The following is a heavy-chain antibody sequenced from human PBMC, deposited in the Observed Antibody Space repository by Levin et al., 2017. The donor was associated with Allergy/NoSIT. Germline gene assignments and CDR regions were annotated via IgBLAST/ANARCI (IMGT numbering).Heavy chain of an antibody. CDR2: ISYDGSNE. V-gene: IGHV3-30-3*01. CDR3: ARGGLIYGDWDFSYFDL. J-gene: IGHJ2*01. Sequence: PGGSLRLSCAASGFTFSTYAMHWVRQAPGKGLEWVAVISYDGSNEYYADSVKGRFTISRDNSKNTLYLQMNSLRAEDTAMYYCARGGLIYGDWDFSYFDLWGRGTLVTVSS. D-gene: IGHD2-21*02. CDR1: GFTFSTYA.